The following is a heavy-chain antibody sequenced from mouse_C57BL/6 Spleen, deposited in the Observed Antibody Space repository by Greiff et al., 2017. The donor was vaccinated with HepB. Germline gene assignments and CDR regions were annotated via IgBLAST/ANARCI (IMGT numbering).Heavy chain of an antibody. V-gene: IGHV1-82*01. J-gene: IGHJ3*01. CDR3: ARWGYGRD. D-gene: IGHD2-10*02. CDR1: GYAFSSSW. CDR2: IYPGDGDT. Sequence: VKLMESGPELVKPGASVKISCKASGYAFSSSWMNWVKQRPGKGLEWIGRIYPGDGDTNYNGKFKGKATLTADKSSSTAYMQLSSLTSEDSAVYFCARWGYGRDWGQGTLVTVSA.